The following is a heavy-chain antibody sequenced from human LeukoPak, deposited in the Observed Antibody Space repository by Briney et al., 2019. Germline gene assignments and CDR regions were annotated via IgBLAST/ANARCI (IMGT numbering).Heavy chain of an antibody. D-gene: IGHD1-1*01. V-gene: IGHV4-39*01. CDR1: GGAISSSSHY. J-gene: IGHJ2*01. CDR3: ARNTTLTDWYFDL. CDR2: IYHSGST. Sequence: SETLSLTCTVSGGAISSSSHYWGWTRQPPGKGLEWIGSIYHSGSTVYNPSLNSRVAISVDTSRNQFSLKLSSVTASDTAVYYCARNTTLTDWYFDLWGRGTPVTVSS.